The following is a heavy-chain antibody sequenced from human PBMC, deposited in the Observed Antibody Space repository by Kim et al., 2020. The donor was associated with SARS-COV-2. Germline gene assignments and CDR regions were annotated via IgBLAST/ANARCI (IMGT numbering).Heavy chain of an antibody. CDR1: GFTFSSYS. D-gene: IGHD6-19*01. CDR3: ARVDRSGSVAASDY. V-gene: IGHV3-21*01. Sequence: GGSLRLSCAASGFTFSSYSMNWVRQAPGKGLEWVSSISSSSSYIYYADSVKGRFTISRDNAKNSLYLQMNSLRAEDTAVYYCARVDRSGSVAASDYWGQGTLVTVSS. CDR2: ISSSSSYI. J-gene: IGHJ4*02.